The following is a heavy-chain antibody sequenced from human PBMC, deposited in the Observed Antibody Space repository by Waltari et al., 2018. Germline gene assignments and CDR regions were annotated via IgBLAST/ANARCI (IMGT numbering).Heavy chain of an antibody. V-gene: IGHV3-74*03. J-gene: IGHJ4*02. D-gene: IGHD3-9*01. Sequence: QLVESGGGFVQPGGSLRLSCAASGFTFSFHWMHWVRQAPGKGLVWVSRINSDGSIRQYADSVRGRFTISRDNTKNTLYLQMNSLRTEDTAFYYCTRDFDAPGGYWGQGTLVTVSS. CDR1: GFTFSFHW. CDR2: INSDGSIR. CDR3: TRDFDAPGGY.